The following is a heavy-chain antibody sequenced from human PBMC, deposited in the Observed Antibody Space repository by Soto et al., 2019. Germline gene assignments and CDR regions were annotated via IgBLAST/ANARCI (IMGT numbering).Heavy chain of an antibody. J-gene: IGHJ6*02. V-gene: IGHV4-39*01. Sequence: SETLSLTCTVSGGSISSSSYYWGWIRQPPGKGLEWIGSIYYSGSTYYNPSLKSRVTISVDTSKNQFSLKLSSVTAADTAVYYCARQKLRPLDYGMDVWGQGTTVTVSS. D-gene: IGHD4-17*01. CDR2: IYYSGST. CDR1: GGSISSSSYY. CDR3: ARQKLRPLDYGMDV.